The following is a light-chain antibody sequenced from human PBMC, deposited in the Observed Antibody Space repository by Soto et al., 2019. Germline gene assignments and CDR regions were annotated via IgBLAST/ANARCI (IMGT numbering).Light chain of an antibody. J-gene: IGKJ2*01. CDR1: QSVSSY. CDR3: QQRSNWPRT. CDR2: DAS. V-gene: IGKV3-11*01. Sequence: EIVLTQSPATLSLSPGERATLSCRASQSVSSYLAWYQQKPGQAPRLLIYDASNRATGIPARFSGSGSGTYFILTISSLEPEDFAIYYCQQRSNWPRTFGQGTKLEIK.